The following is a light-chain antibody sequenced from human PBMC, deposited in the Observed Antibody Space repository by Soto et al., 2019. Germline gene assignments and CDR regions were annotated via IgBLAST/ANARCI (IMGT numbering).Light chain of an antibody. CDR1: EGIDSW. CDR3: QQGIHFPLA. Sequence: DIQMTQSPSSVSVSLGDRVTITCRASEGIDSWLAWYQQKPGEAPKLLISAASSLQSGVPTRFSGSGFGTDFTLTIANLQPEDSATYYCQQGIHFPLAFGAGTKVEIK. V-gene: IGKV1-12*01. CDR2: AAS. J-gene: IGKJ4*01.